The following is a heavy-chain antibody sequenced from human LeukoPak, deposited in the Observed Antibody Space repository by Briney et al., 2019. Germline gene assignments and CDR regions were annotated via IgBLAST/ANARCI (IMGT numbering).Heavy chain of an antibody. CDR3: ARDAPGQSYFDH. Sequence: SQTLSLTCAISGDSVSGNRAVWNWIRQSPSRGLEWLGRTCYRSTWNYHYAVSVKSRITINPDTSKNQFSLHLDSVTLEDTAVYYCARDAPGQSYFDHWGQGTLVTVSS. CDR1: GDSVSGNRAV. D-gene: IGHD2-2*01. V-gene: IGHV6-1*01. CDR2: TCYRSTWNY. J-gene: IGHJ4*02.